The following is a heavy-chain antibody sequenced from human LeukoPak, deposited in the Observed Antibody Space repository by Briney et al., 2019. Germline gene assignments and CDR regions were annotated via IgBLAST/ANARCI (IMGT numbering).Heavy chain of an antibody. CDR1: GFTFTSSA. Sequence: SVKVSCKASGFTFTSSAMQWVRQARGQRLEWIGWIVVGSGITNYAQKFQERVTITRDMSISTAYMELSRLNFDDTAVYYCTSQDDYSNYGGVYWGQGTLVTVSS. V-gene: IGHV1-58*02. CDR3: TSQDDYSNYGGVY. D-gene: IGHD4-11*01. CDR2: IVVGSGIT. J-gene: IGHJ4*02.